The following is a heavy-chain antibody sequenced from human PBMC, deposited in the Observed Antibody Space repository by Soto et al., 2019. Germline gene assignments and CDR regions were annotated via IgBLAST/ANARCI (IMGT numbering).Heavy chain of an antibody. Sequence: SETLSLTCTVSGGSISSGGYYWSWIRQHPGKGLEWIGYIYYSGSTYYNPSLKSRVTISVDTSKNQFSLKLSSVTAADTAVYYCAREGTMTRNFDYWGQGTLVTVSS. CDR1: GGSISSGGYY. J-gene: IGHJ4*02. D-gene: IGHD3-22*01. V-gene: IGHV4-31*03. CDR2: IYYSGST. CDR3: AREGTMTRNFDY.